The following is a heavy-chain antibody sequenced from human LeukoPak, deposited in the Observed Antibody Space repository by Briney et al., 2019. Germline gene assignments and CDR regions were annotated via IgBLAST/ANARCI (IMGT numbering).Heavy chain of an antibody. D-gene: IGHD2-2*01. V-gene: IGHV3-30-3*01. CDR3: ARDLGYCSSTSCYVFDY. J-gene: IGHJ4*02. CDR1: GFTFSSYA. CDR2: ISYDGSNK. Sequence: PGGSLRLSCAASGFTFSSYAMHWVHQAPGKGLEWVAVISYDGSNKYYADSVKGRFTISRDNSKNTLYLQMNSLRAEDTAVYYCARDLGYCSSTSCYVFDYWGQGTLVTVSS.